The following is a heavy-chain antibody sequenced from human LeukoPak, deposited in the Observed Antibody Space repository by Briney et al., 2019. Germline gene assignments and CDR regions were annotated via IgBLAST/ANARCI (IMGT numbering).Heavy chain of an antibody. Sequence: GASVKVSCKASGYTFTSYDINWVRQATGQGLEWMGWMNPNSGNTGHAQKFQGRVTITRNTSISTAYMELSSLRSEDTAVYYCARGSHYDFWSGWREANIWGQGTMVTVSS. CDR3: ARGSHYDFWSGWREANI. CDR1: GYTFTSYD. V-gene: IGHV1-8*03. CDR2: MNPNSGNT. D-gene: IGHD3-3*01. J-gene: IGHJ3*02.